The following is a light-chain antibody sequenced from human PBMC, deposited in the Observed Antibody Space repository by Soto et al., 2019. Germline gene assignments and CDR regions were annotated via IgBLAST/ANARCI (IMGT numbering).Light chain of an antibody. CDR3: CSYAGSSTLV. CDR2: EGS. Sequence: QSALTQPASVSGSPGQSITISCTGTSSDVGSYNLVSWYQQHPGKAPKLMIYEGSKRPSGVSNRFSGSKSVNTASLTISGLQADDEADYYCCSYAGSSTLVFGGGTKLTVL. CDR1: SSDVGSYNL. V-gene: IGLV2-23*01. J-gene: IGLJ2*01.